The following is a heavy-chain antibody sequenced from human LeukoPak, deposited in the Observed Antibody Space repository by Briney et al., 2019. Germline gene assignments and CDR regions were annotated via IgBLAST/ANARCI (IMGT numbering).Heavy chain of an antibody. J-gene: IGHJ6*03. V-gene: IGHV4-38-2*02. D-gene: IGHD6-6*01. CDR2: IYHSGST. CDR3: ARGRLEAWSSYYYYYYYMDV. CDR1: GYSTSSGYY. Sequence: SETLSLTCTVSGYSTSSGYYWGWIRQPPGKGLEWIGSIYHSGSTYYNPSLKSRVTISVDTSKNQFSLKLSSVTAADTAVYYCARGRLEAWSSYYYYYYYMDVWGKGTTVTVSS.